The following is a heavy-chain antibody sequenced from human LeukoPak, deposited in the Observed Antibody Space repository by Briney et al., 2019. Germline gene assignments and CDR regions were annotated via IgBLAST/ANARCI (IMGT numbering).Heavy chain of an antibody. Sequence: PSETLSLTCTVSGGSISSGGYYWSWIRQHPGKGLEWIGYICYSGSTYYNPSLKSRVTISVDTSKNQFSLKLSSVTAADTAVYYCARGEGEWLFPFDYWGQGTLVTVSS. V-gene: IGHV4-31*03. D-gene: IGHD3-3*01. CDR3: ARGEGEWLFPFDY. CDR2: ICYSGST. J-gene: IGHJ4*02. CDR1: GGSISSGGYY.